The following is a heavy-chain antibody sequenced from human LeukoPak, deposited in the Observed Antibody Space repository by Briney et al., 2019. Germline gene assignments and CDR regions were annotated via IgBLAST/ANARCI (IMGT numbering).Heavy chain of an antibody. CDR2: FDPEDGET. J-gene: IGHJ5*02. D-gene: IGHD2-2*02. CDR3: ATTYCSSTSCYMLGPSGWFDP. Sequence: GASVKVSCKASGGTFSSYAISWVRQAPGKGLEWMGGFDPEDGETIYAQKFQGRVTMTEDTSTDTAYMELSSLRSEDTAVYYCATTYCSSTSCYMLGPSGWFDPWGQGTLVTVSS. CDR1: GGTFSSYA. V-gene: IGHV1-24*01.